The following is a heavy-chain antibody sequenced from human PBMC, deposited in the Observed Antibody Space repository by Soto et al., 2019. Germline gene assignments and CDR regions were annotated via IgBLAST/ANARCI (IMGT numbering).Heavy chain of an antibody. CDR3: AKGYNYGYGDH. CDR2: VSGYNGNT. Sequence: QVQLVQSGAEVKKPGASVKVSCKASGYTFTTYGISWVRQAPGQGLEWMGWVSGYNGNTKYAQKFQGRVTMTTDTSTATAYMELRSLRSADTAVYYCAKGYNYGYGDHWGLGTLVTVSS. V-gene: IGHV1-18*01. CDR1: GYTFTTYG. J-gene: IGHJ4*02. D-gene: IGHD5-18*01.